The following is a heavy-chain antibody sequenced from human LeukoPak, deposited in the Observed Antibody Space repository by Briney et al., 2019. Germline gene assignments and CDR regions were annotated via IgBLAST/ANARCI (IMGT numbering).Heavy chain of an antibody. CDR3: AKVGYCSGGSCYRKSAFFDY. CDR2: ISSSSSYI. J-gene: IGHJ4*02. Sequence: GGSLRLSCAASGFTFSSYSMNWVRQAPGKGLEWVSSISSSSSYIYYADSVKGRFTISRDNAKNSLYLQMNSLRAEDTAVYYCAKVGYCSGGSCYRKSAFFDYWGQGTLVTVSS. D-gene: IGHD2-15*01. V-gene: IGHV3-21*01. CDR1: GFTFSSYS.